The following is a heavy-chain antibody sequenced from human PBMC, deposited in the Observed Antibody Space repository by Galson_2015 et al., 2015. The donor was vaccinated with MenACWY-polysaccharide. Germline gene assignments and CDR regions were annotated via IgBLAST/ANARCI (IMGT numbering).Heavy chain of an antibody. J-gene: IGHJ6*02. D-gene: IGHD4-11*01. CDR1: DGSFSGHY. CDR3: TRADGPHYRYGMDV. CDR2: TTHSGAT. V-gene: IGHV4-34*01. Sequence: ETLPLTCAVYDGSFSGHYYSWIRQSPGKGLQWIGETTHSGATNYEVSLKSRVTVSVDSSKNQVSLKMTSVTAADTAVYHCTRADGPHYRYGMDVWGQGTTVTVSS.